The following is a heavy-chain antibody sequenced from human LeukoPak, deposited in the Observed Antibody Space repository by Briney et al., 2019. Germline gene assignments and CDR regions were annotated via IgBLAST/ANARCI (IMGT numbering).Heavy chain of an antibody. D-gene: IGHD2-2*01. Sequence: SETLSLTCTVSGVSISNAGYLWSWIRQPPGKGLEYIGYIYDSEGTYYNPSLKSRVTVSVDRSKNQFSLKVYSVSAADTAVYYCASGIAYYQPSKNAFDFWGQGTMVVVSS. V-gene: IGHV4-30-2*01. J-gene: IGHJ3*01. CDR3: ASGIAYYQPSKNAFDF. CDR1: GVSISNAGYL. CDR2: IYDSEGT.